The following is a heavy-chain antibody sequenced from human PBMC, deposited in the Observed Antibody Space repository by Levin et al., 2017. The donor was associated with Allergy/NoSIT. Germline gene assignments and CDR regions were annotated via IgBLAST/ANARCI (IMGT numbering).Heavy chain of an antibody. CDR2: ISPSGGNT. D-gene: IGHD3-22*01. V-gene: IGHV1-46*01. Sequence: ASVKVSCKASGYSFTSYYMHWVRQAPGQGLEWMGVISPSGGNTNYAQNFQGRVTMTRDTSTRTVYMELSSLKSEDTAVYYCARGDSSAYLGYFDYWGQGTLVTVSS. CDR1: GYSFTSYY. J-gene: IGHJ4*02. CDR3: ARGDSSAYLGYFDY.